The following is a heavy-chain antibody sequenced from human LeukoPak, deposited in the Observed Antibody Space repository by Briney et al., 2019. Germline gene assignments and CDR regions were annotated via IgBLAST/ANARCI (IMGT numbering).Heavy chain of an antibody. V-gene: IGHV5-51*01. CDR1: GYTFNTYW. CDR2: INPGDSDP. J-gene: IGHJ4*02. CDR3: ARHVVGSSWFGFDY. D-gene: IGHD6-6*01. Sequence: GESLKISCQASGYTFNTYWIGWVRQMPGTGLEWMGIINPGDSDPRYSPSFQGRATISADRSISTAYLQWSSLKASDTAMYYCARHVVGSSWFGFDYWGQGTLVTVSS.